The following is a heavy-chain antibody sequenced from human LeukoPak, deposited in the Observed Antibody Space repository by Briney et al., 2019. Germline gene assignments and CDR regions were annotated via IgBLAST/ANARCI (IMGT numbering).Heavy chain of an antibody. CDR3: VRDGGVSGYDLLDY. D-gene: IGHD5-12*01. CDR1: GFTFSNYW. Sequence: GGSLRLSCAASGFTFSNYWMTWVRQAPGKGLVWVAPINQDGSKEYYMDSVKARFTISRDNAKNSLSLQMNSLRAEDTAVYYCVRDGGVSGYDLLDYWGQGTLVTVSS. V-gene: IGHV3-7*01. J-gene: IGHJ4*02. CDR2: INQDGSKE.